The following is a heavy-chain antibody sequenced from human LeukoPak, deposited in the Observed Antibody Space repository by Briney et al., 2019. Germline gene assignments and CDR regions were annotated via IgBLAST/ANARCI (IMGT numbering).Heavy chain of an antibody. CDR1: GDSVSSNSAA. J-gene: IGHJ4*02. CDR2: TYYRSKWYN. V-gene: IGHV6-1*01. Sequence: SEPVSLTCAISGDSVSSNSAAWNWIRQSPSRGLEWLGRTYYRSKWYNDYAVSVKSRITINTDTSKNQFSLQLNSVTPEDTAVYYCARDLIRCTNGVCYTYYFDYWGQGTLVADSS. D-gene: IGHD2-8*01. CDR3: ARDLIRCTNGVCYTYYFDY.